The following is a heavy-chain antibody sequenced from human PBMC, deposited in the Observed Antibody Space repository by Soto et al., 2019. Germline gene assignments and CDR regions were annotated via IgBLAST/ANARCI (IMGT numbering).Heavy chain of an antibody. Sequence: QGKLVQPGAEVQKPGSSVKVSCKTFGGSFRRYAITCVRQAHGQGLAWLGGIIPILGAANYAQKFQGRVTSSADEPTNTAYMETPSLTSDDTAVYYCARGSLVARRGGSQNDYCGQGALVTGSS. CDR2: IIPILGAA. D-gene: IGHD2-15*01. CDR1: GGSFRRYA. J-gene: IGHJ4*02. V-gene: IGHV1-69*01. CDR3: ARGSLVARRGGSQNDY.